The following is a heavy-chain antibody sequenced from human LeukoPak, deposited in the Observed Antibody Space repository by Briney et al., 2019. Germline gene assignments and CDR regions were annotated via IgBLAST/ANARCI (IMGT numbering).Heavy chain of an antibody. D-gene: IGHD4-23*01. J-gene: IGHJ4*02. V-gene: IGHV4-30-4*01. CDR2: IYYRGST. Sequence: SETLSLTCTVSGGSINGGDYYWSWIRQPPGKGLEWIGYIYYRGSTYYNPSLKSRVTISLDTSKNQFSLSLTSVTAADSAAYYCARDYDGDNAFDHWGQGTLVTVSS. CDR3: ARDYDGDNAFDH. CDR1: GGSINGGDYY.